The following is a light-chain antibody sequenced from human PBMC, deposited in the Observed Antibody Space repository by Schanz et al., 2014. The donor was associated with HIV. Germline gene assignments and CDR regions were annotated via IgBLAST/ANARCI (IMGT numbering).Light chain of an antibody. V-gene: IGKV3D-20*02. CDR2: AAS. J-gene: IGKJ2*01. CDR3: QQRSNWPRT. CDR1: QSVSSNY. Sequence: ETVLTQSPGTLSLSPGERATLSCRASQSVSSNYLAWYQQKPSQAPRLLIYAASSRATGIPDRFSGSGSGTDFTLTISSLEPEDFAVYYCQQRSNWPRTFGQGTKLEIK.